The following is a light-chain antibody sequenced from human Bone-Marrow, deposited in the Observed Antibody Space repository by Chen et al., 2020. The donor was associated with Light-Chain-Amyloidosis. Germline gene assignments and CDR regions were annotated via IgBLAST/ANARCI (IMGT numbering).Light chain of an antibody. V-gene: IGKV3-11*01. CDR3: QQRSNWPPGFT. Sequence: EIVLTQSPATLSLSPGERATLSCRASQSVSSYLAWYQQKPGQAPRLLMYDASNRATGIPARFSGSGSGTDFTLTISSLEPEDFAVYYCQQRSNWPPGFTFGPGTKVDI. CDR1: QSVSSY. CDR2: DAS. J-gene: IGKJ3*01.